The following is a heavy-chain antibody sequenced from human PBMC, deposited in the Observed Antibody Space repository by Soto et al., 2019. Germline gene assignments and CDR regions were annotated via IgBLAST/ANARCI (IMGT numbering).Heavy chain of an antibody. CDR2: IYGDGITT. CDR3: VKNSGWFNS. Sequence: GGSLRLSCEASGFIFSTTDMSWVRQAPGKGLEWVSTIYGDGITTYYADSVRGRFSISRDNSKNMVYLQMDSLRVDDTAIYYCVKNSGWFNSWGQGSLVTVSS. CDR1: GFIFSTTD. V-gene: IGHV3-23*01. J-gene: IGHJ5*01. D-gene: IGHD3-10*01.